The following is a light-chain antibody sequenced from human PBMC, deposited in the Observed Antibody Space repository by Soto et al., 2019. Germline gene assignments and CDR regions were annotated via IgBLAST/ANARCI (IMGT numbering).Light chain of an antibody. CDR2: DAS. J-gene: IGKJ5*01. Sequence: EGVLTQSTTTLSLTPGERAPLSCRTSLSVSVYLDWYQQKPGQAPRLLISDASNRATGIPARFSGSGSGTDFTLTISSLEPEDFAVYYCHQRQYWPPITFGQGTRLAI. CDR1: LSVSVY. V-gene: IGKV3-11*01. CDR3: HQRQYWPPIT.